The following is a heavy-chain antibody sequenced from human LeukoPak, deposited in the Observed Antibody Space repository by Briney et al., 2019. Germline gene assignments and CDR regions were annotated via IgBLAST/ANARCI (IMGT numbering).Heavy chain of an antibody. CDR2: INPNSGGT. CDR1: GYTFTGYY. CDR3: ARVSDSDRRRDAFDI. J-gene: IGHJ3*02. Sequence: GASVKVSCKASGYTFTGYYMHWVRQAPGQGLEWMGWINPNSGGTNYAQKFQGRVTMTRDTSISTAYMELSRLRSDDTAVYYCARVSDSDRRRDAFDIWGQGTMVTVSS. D-gene: IGHD2-15*01. V-gene: IGHV1-2*02.